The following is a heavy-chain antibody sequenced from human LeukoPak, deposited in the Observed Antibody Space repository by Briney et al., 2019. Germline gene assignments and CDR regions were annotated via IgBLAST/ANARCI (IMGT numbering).Heavy chain of an antibody. J-gene: IGHJ6*02. CDR2: ISGSGGST. D-gene: IGHD3-3*01. Sequence: GGSLRLSCAASGFTFSSYWMSWVRQAPGKGLEWVSAISGSGGSTYYADSVKGRFTISRDNSKNTLYLQMNSLRAEDTAVYYCAKDRITIFGVVNSASGMDVWGQGTTVTVSS. CDR3: AKDRITIFGVVNSASGMDV. V-gene: IGHV3-23*01. CDR1: GFTFSSYW.